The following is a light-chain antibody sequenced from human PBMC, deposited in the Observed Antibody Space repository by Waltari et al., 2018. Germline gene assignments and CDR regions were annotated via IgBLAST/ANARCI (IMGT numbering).Light chain of an antibody. V-gene: IGLV3-27*01. CDR1: VLAPNY. J-gene: IGLJ3*02. Sequence: SYELTQPSSVSVSPGQTARITCSGAVLAPNYARWFQQKPGQAPVLVIYKDSERPSGIPERFSGSSSGTTVTLTISGAQVEDEADYYCYSAADNNLGVFGGGTKLTVL. CDR2: KDS. CDR3: YSAADNNLGV.